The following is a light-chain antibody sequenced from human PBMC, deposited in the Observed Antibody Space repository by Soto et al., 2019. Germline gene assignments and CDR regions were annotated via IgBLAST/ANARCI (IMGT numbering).Light chain of an antibody. CDR1: QSVSGC. J-gene: IGKJ4*01. Sequence: EIVLTQSPATLSLSPGERATLSCRASQSVSGCLACYQQKPGQAPRLLIYDASNRATGITARFSGSGSGTDFTLTISSLEPEDFAVYYCQQRCNWPPVTFGGGTKVEIK. V-gene: IGKV3-11*01. CDR2: DAS. CDR3: QQRCNWPPVT.